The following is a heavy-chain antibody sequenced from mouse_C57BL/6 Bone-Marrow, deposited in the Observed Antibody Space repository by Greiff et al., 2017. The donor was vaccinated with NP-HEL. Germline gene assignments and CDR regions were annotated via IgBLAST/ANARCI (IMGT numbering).Heavy chain of an antibody. CDR1: GYAFTNYL. V-gene: IGHV1-54*01. CDR2: INPGSGGT. D-gene: IGHD1-1*01. CDR3: ARGGPMTTVVVQGYCEV. Sequence: QVQLQQSGAELVRPGTSVKVSCKASGYAFTNYLIEWVKQRPGQGLEWIGVINPGSGGTNYNEKFKGKATLTADKSSSTAYMQLSSLTSEDSAVYFCARGGPMTTVVVQGYCEVWGTGTTVTVSS. J-gene: IGHJ1*03.